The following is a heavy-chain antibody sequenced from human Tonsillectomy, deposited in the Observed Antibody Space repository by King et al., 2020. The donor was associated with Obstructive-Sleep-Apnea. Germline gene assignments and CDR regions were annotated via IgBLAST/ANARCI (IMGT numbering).Heavy chain of an antibody. CDR2: IYHSGST. CDR3: ARGRAQTGTAGHFFDH. CDR1: GYSISSGHY. Sequence: QLQESGPGLVKPSETLSLTCTVSGYSISSGHYWGWVRQPPGKGLEWIGTIYHSGSTYYNPSLKSRVTISLDTSKNQFSLKLSSVTAADTAVFHCARGRAQTGTAGHFFDHWGQGTLVTVSA. J-gene: IGHJ4*02. V-gene: IGHV4-38-2*02. D-gene: IGHD1-7*01.